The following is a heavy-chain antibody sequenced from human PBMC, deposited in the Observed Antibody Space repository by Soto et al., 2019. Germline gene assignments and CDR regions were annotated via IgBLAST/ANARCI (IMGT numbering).Heavy chain of an antibody. Sequence: GGSLRLSCAASGFTFSSYAVSWVRQAPGKGLEWVSAISQSAGGNTYYADSVKGRFTISRDDSKNTLYLQMDSLRPEDTAQYYSAGLNYAYWFQGTQITVSS. CDR2: ISQSAGGNT. J-gene: IGHJ4*02. CDR3: AGLNYAY. D-gene: IGHD1-7*01. CDR1: GFTFSSYA. V-gene: IGHV3-23*01.